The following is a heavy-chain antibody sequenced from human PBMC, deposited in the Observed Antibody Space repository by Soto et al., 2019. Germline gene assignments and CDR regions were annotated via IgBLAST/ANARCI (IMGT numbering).Heavy chain of an antibody. Sequence: ASVKVSCKASGYTFTHYYIHWVRQAPGQGLEWMGVINPSTGSTKYAQKFQGRVTMTRDTSTSTVYMELGSLRSEDTAVYYCARSIGSGSPYYFDYWGQGTLVTVSS. V-gene: IGHV1-46*01. D-gene: IGHD3-10*01. J-gene: IGHJ4*02. CDR1: GYTFTHYY. CDR2: INPSTGST. CDR3: ARSIGSGSPYYFDY.